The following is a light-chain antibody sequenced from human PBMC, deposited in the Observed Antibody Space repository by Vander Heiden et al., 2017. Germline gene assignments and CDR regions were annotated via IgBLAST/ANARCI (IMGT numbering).Light chain of an antibody. Sequence: PPSVSVAQGQTARITCRGNNIGSNSVHWYQQQPGQAPVLGVYDDSDRPSGIPERFSGSNSGNTATLTISRVEAGDEADYYCQVWDSSSDHVVFGGGTKLTVL. CDR2: DDS. CDR1: NIGSNS. J-gene: IGLJ2*01. CDR3: QVWDSSSDHVV. V-gene: IGLV3-21*02.